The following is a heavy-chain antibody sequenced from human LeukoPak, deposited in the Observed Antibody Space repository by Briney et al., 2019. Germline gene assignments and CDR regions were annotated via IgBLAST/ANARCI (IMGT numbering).Heavy chain of an antibody. J-gene: IGHJ4*02. CDR3: AREVAAAGDY. CDR1: GGSISSSSYY. Sequence: PSETLSLTCTVSGGSISSSSYYWGWIRQPTGKGLEWIGSIYYSGSTYYNPSLKSRVTISVDTSKNQFSLKLSSVTAADTAVDYCAREVAAAGDYWGQRTLVTVSS. CDR2: IYYSGST. D-gene: IGHD2-2*01. V-gene: IGHV4-39*07.